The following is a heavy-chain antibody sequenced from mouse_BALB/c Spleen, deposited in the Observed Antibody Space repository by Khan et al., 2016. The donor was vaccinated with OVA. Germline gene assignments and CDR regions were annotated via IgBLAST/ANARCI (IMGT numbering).Heavy chain of an antibody. CDR1: GFSLTNYG. J-gene: IGHJ4*01. Sequence: QVQLKQSGPGLVQPSQSLSITCTVSGFSLTNYGVHWVRQPPGKGLEWLGLMWSGGSTDYNAAFISRLSISKDNTKSQVFFKMNSLQADDTAIYFCARKMGVHDNMDYWGQGTSVTVSS. V-gene: IGHV2-4*02. CDR3: ARKMGVHDNMDY. CDR2: MWSGGST. D-gene: IGHD2-3*01.